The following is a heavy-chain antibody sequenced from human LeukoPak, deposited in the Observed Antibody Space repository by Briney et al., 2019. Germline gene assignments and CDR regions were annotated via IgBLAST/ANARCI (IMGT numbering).Heavy chain of an antibody. CDR2: ISSSTSSI. CDR1: GITFNTYS. J-gene: IGHJ6*02. D-gene: IGHD1-26*01. Sequence: PGGSLRLSCAAFGITFNTYSMNWVRQVPGKGLEWVSYISSSTSSIYYADSVKGRFTISRDNAKNSLYLQMNSLRDEDTAVYYCARDSGSYYSYRMDVWGQGTTVTVSS. CDR3: ARDSGSYYSYRMDV. V-gene: IGHV3-48*02.